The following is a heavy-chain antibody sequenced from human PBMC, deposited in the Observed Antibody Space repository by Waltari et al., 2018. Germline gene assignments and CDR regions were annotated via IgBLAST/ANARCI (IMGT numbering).Heavy chain of an antibody. V-gene: IGHV3-21*01. CDR3: ARWDVWGYFFDY. Sequence: EVQLVESGGGLVKPGGSLRLSCAASGFTFGSCDMNWVRQAPGKGLEWVSSISTSSNYIYYADSVKGRFTISRDNAKSSLYLQMNSLRAEDTAVYYCARWDVWGYFFDYWGQGTLVTVSS. CDR1: GFTFGSCD. D-gene: IGHD7-27*01. J-gene: IGHJ4*02. CDR2: ISTSSNYI.